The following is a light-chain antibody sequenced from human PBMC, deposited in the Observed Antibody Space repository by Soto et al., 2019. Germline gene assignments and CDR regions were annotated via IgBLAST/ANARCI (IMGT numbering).Light chain of an antibody. Sequence: DIQMTQSPSTLSASVGDRVTITCRASQSISSWLAWYQQKPGKAPKLLIYDASSLESGVPPRFSGSGSGTEFTLTISGLQPGDSATYYCQQYNSYSPTFGQGTKVDIK. CDR1: QSISSW. CDR3: QQYNSYSPT. J-gene: IGKJ1*01. V-gene: IGKV1-5*01. CDR2: DAS.